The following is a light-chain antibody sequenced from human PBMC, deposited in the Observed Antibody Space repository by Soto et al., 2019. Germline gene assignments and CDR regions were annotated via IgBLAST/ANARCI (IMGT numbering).Light chain of an antibody. Sequence: EIVLTQTPATLSVSPGERATLSCRASQSISRNLAWYQQKPGQAPTVLIYDASTRATGIPATFSGSGSGTDFTLTISSLQSEDFAVYYCLQYNDWPPRYTFGQGTNLEIK. CDR3: LQYNDWPPRYT. J-gene: IGKJ2*01. CDR2: DAS. CDR1: QSISRN. V-gene: IGKV3-15*01.